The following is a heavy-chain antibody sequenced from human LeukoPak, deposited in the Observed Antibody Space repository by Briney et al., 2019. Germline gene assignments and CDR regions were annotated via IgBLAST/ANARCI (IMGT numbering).Heavy chain of an antibody. CDR2: INSGGST. J-gene: IGHJ3*02. V-gene: IGHV3-23*01. CDR1: GFTFSTYA. CDR3: AKDWPSEWQQLPDYDAFDI. D-gene: IGHD6-13*01. Sequence: GGSLRLSCAASGFTFSTYAMSWVRQAPGKGLEWVSAINSGGSTYYADSLKGRFTISGDNSKNTLYLQMNSLRADDTAVYYCAKDWPSEWQQLPDYDAFDIWGRGTMVTVSS.